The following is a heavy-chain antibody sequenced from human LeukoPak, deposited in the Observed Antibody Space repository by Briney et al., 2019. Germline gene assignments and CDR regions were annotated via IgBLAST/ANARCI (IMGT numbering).Heavy chain of an antibody. Sequence: PSETLSLTCAVSGGSISSGGYSWSWIRQPPGKGLEWIGYIYHSGSTYYNPSLKSRVTISVDRSKNQFSLKLSSVTAADTAVYYCARGRVPAAIHGMDVWGKGTTVTVSS. CDR3: ARGRVPAAIHGMDV. CDR1: GGSISSGGYS. CDR2: IYHSGST. D-gene: IGHD2-2*01. V-gene: IGHV4-30-2*01. J-gene: IGHJ6*04.